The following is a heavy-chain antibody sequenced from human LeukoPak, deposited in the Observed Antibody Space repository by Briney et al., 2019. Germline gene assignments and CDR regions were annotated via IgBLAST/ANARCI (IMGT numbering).Heavy chain of an antibody. CDR2: IFYSGST. CDR3: VSVDIVPTIWDLGY. D-gene: IGHD5-12*01. J-gene: IGHJ4*02. CDR1: GGSLSSSSYS. V-gene: IGHV4-39*07. Sequence: SETLSLTCTVSGGSLSSSSYSWGWIRQPPGKGLEWIGNIFYSGSTYYNPSLNSRVTISVDTSKNQFSLKLSSVTAADTAVYYCVSVDIVPTIWDLGYWGQGTLVTVSS.